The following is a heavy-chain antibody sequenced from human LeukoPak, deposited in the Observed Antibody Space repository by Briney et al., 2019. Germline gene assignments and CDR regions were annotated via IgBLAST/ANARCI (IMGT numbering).Heavy chain of an antibody. CDR2: INSDGSST. Sequence: GGSLRLSCAASGFTFSSHWMHWVRHAPGKGLVWVSRINSDGSSTIYADSVKGRFTISRDNAKNTLYLQMNSLRVEDTAVYYCARVRIAATEGPFDYWGQGTLVTVSS. CDR3: ARVRIAATEGPFDY. CDR1: GFTFSSHW. V-gene: IGHV3-74*01. J-gene: IGHJ4*02. D-gene: IGHD6-13*01.